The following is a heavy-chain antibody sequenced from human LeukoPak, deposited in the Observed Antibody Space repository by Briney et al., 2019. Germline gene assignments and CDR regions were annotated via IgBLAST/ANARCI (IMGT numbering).Heavy chain of an antibody. D-gene: IGHD2-2*01. CDR3: AKDLWMEDFVVVPAATVFDY. Sequence: GGSLRLSCAASGFTFSSYAMSWVRQAPVKELEWVSAISGSGGSTYYADSVKGRFTISRDNSKNTLYLQMNSLRAEDTAVYYCAKDLWMEDFVVVPAATVFDYWGQGTLVTVSS. J-gene: IGHJ4*02. V-gene: IGHV3-23*01. CDR2: ISGSGGST. CDR1: GFTFSSYA.